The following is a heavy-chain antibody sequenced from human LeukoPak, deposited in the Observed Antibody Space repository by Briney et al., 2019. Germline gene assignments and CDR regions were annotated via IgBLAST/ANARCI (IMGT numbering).Heavy chain of an antibody. J-gene: IGHJ2*01. CDR2: FFYRGDST. CDR3: AKDRTVGASYWYFDL. V-gene: IGHV3-23*01. Sequence: AGGSLRLSCAASGFTFSSYAMSWVRQAPGKGLEWVSFFYRGDSTYYADSVKGRFTISRDSSKNTLFLHMNTLRAEDTAIYYCAKDRTVGASYWYFDLWGRGTLVTVPS. D-gene: IGHD1-26*01. CDR1: GFTFSSYA.